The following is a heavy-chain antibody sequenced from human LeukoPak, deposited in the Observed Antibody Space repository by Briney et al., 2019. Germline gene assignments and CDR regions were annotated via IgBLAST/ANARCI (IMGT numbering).Heavy chain of an antibody. J-gene: IGHJ4*02. Sequence: SVKVSCKASGGTFSSYAISWERQAPGQGLEWVGRIIPILGIANYAHQFQGRVTITADKSTIRAYMELSSLRSEDTAVYYCAREGVFGLYYFDYWGQGTLVTVSS. CDR1: GGTFSSYA. CDR2: IIPILGIA. D-gene: IGHD3-3*01. V-gene: IGHV1-69*04. CDR3: AREGVFGLYYFDY.